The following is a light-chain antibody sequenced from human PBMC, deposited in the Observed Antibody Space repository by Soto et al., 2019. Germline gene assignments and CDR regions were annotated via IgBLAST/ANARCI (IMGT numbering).Light chain of an antibody. CDR3: AAWDDSLIYV. CDR1: SSNIGSNY. J-gene: IGLJ1*01. V-gene: IGLV1-47*01. CDR2: RNN. Sequence: QPVLTQPPSASGTPGQRVTISCSGSSSNIGSNYVYWYQHLPGTAPKLLIYRNNQRPSGVPDRFSGSKSGTSASLAISGLRSDDEADYYCAAWDDSLIYVFGTGTKLTVL.